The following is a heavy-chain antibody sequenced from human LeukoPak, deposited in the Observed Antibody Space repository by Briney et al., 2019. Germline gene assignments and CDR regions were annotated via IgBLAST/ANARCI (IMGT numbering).Heavy chain of an antibody. Sequence: GESLKISCKGSEYSFTSYWIGWVRQMPGKGLEWMGIIYPGDSNTIYSPSFQGRVTISADKSISTAYLQWSSLKASDTAMYYCARTYGSGKGDFDYWGQGTLVTVSS. D-gene: IGHD3-10*01. CDR3: ARTYGSGKGDFDY. V-gene: IGHV5-51*01. CDR1: EYSFTSYW. J-gene: IGHJ4*02. CDR2: IYPGDSNT.